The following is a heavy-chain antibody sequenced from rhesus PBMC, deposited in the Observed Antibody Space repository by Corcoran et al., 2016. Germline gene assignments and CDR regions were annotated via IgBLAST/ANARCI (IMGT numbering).Heavy chain of an antibody. CDR3: ARARGIAAEGDAFDF. D-gene: IGHD6-25*01. J-gene: IGHJ3*01. CDR1: GYSISSGYG. Sequence: QLQLQESGPGLVKPSETLSLTCAVSGYSISSGYGWCWIRQPPGKGLEWIGYISYSGSTSYNPSLKRRVTISRDTSKNQFSLKLSSVTAADTAVYYCARARGIAAEGDAFDFWGQGLRVTVSS. V-gene: IGHV4-122*02. CDR2: ISYSGST.